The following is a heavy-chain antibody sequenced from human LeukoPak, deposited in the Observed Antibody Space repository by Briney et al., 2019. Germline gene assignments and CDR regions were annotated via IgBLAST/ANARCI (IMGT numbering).Heavy chain of an antibody. V-gene: IGHV3-15*01. CDR1: GFTFTNAW. D-gene: IGHD6-13*01. CDR3: ATEDAAAPYYYYYGMDV. CDR2: IKSKTDGGTT. Sequence: GGSLRLSCASSGFTFTNAWMSWVRQAPGKGLEWVGRIKSKTDGGTTDYAAPVKGRFTISRDDSKNTLYLQMNSLKTEDTAVYYCATEDAAAPYYYYYGMDVWGQGTTVTVSS. J-gene: IGHJ6*02.